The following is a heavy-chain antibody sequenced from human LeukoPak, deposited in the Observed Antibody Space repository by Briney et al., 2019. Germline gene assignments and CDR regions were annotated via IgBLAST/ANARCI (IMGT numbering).Heavy chain of an antibody. CDR1: GYTFTSYY. V-gene: IGHV1-69*13. CDR2: IIPIFGTA. Sequence: GASVKVSCKASGYTFTSYYMHWVRQAPGQGLEWMGGIIPIFGTANYAQKFQGRVTITADESTSTAYMELSSLRSEDTAVYYCARLYSYGRRPFDYWGQGTLVTVSS. D-gene: IGHD5-18*01. CDR3: ARLYSYGRRPFDY. J-gene: IGHJ4*02.